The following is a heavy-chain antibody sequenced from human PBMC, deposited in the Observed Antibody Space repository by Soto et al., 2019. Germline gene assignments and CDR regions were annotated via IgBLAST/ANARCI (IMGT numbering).Heavy chain of an antibody. CDR2: ISGSGGST. Sequence: PGGSLRLSCAASGFTFSSYAMSWVRQAPGKGLEWVSAISGSGGSTYYADSVKGRFTISRDNSKNTLYLQMNSLRAEDTAVYYWAKDLSIAARPIYYYYYGMDVWGQGTTVTVSS. D-gene: IGHD6-6*01. V-gene: IGHV3-23*01. CDR1: GFTFSSYA. CDR3: AKDLSIAARPIYYYYYGMDV. J-gene: IGHJ6*02.